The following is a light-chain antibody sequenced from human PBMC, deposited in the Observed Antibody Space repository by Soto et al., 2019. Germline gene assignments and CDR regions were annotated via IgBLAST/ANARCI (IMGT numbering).Light chain of an antibody. CDR3: NKYDYWPFT. CDR1: QSVSNK. V-gene: IGKV3D-15*01. CDR2: ATS. Sequence: TQSPATLSVSPGETVSLSCRASQSVSNKLAWFQQKPGQAPRLLMSATSTRATGIPARFSGSGSGTEFTLTVSSLQSEEFALYFCNKYDYWPFTVGRGTKVDIK. J-gene: IGKJ3*01.